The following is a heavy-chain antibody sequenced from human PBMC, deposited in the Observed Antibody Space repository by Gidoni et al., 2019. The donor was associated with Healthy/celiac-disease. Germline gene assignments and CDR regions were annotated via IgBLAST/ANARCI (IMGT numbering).Heavy chain of an antibody. J-gene: IGHJ4*02. CDR2: ISSNGCST. CDR3: ARDYSLCGGDCYTRLFDY. Sequence: EVQLVESGGGLVQPGGSLRLSCAASGFTFSSYAMHWVRQAPGKGLEYVSAISSNGCSTYYANSVKGRFTISRDNSKNTLYLQMGSLRAEDMAVYYCARDYSLCGGDCYTRLFDYWGQGTLVTVSS. CDR1: GFTFSSYA. D-gene: IGHD2-21*01. V-gene: IGHV3-64*01.